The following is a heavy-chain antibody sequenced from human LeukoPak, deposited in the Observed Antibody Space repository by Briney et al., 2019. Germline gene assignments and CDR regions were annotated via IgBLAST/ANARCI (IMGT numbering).Heavy chain of an antibody. CDR1: GGSFSGYY. V-gene: IGHV4-34*01. CDR3: ARARVVPAAMYWFDP. Sequence: PSETLSLTCAVYGGSFSGYYWSWIRQPPGKGLEWIGEINHSGSTNYNPSLKCRVTISVDTSKNQFSLKLSSVTAADTAVYYCARARVVPAAMYWFDPWGQGTLVTVSS. CDR2: INHSGST. J-gene: IGHJ5*02. D-gene: IGHD2-2*01.